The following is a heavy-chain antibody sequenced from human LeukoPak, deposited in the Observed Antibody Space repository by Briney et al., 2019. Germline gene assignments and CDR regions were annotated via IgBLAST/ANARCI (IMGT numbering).Heavy chain of an antibody. CDR2: IYSGGNT. V-gene: IGHV3-53*01. Sequence: GGSLRLSCAASGFTVNSSYMSWVRQAPGKGLEWVSVIYSGGNTYYADSVKGRFTISRDNSKNTLYLQMHSLRVEDTAIYYCAKAASTWLADCFDYWGQGTLVTVSS. J-gene: IGHJ4*02. CDR1: GFTVNSSY. D-gene: IGHD6-19*01. CDR3: AKAASTWLADCFDY.